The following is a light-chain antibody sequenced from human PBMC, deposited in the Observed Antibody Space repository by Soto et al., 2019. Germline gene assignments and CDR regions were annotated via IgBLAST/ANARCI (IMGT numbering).Light chain of an antibody. CDR2: AAS. Sequence: AIRMTQSPSSLSASTGDRVTITCRASQGISSYLAWYQQKPGKAPKILIYAASTLQSGVPSRFSGSGSGTDFTLTISCLQSEDFATDYCQQYYSYPYTFGQGTKLVSK. CDR3: QQYYSYPYT. V-gene: IGKV1-8*01. CDR1: QGISSY. J-gene: IGKJ2*01.